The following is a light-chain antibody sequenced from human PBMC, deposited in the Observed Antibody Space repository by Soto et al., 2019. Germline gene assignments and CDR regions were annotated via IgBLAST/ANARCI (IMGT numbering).Light chain of an antibody. V-gene: IGLV2-23*01. CDR1: SSDVGSYSL. CDR3: CSYAGSSTLL. J-gene: IGLJ2*01. Sequence: QSALTQPASVSGSPGQSITISCTGTSSDVGSYSLVSWYQQYSGKAPQLVISEGSKRHSGVSHRFSGSKSGNTASLTISGLQAEDEADYYRCSYAGSSTLLFGGGTKLTVL. CDR2: EGS.